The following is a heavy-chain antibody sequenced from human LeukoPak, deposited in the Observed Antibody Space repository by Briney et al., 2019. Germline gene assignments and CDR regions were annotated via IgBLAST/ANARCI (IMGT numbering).Heavy chain of an antibody. V-gene: IGHV4-4*02. CDR1: GGSFSSSNW. D-gene: IGHD6-13*01. J-gene: IGHJ4*02. Sequence: PSETLSLTCAVSGGSFSSSNWWSWVRQPPGKGLEWIGEIYHSGSTNYNPSLKSRVTISVDTSKNQFSLKLSSVTAADTAVYYCARSGYLPFWGQGTLVTVSS. CDR2: IYHSGST. CDR3: ARSGYLPF.